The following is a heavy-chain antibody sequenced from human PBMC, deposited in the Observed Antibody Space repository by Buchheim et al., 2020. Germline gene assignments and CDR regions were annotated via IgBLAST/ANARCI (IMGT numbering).Heavy chain of an antibody. V-gene: IGHV4-34*01. D-gene: IGHD2-15*01. CDR3: ARGNCSGGSCYSEWFDP. J-gene: IGHJ5*02. CDR2: INHSGST. CDR1: GGSFSGYY. Sequence: QVQLQQWGAGLLKPSETLSLTCAVYGGSFSGYYWSWIRQPPGKGLEWIGEINHSGSTNYNPSLKSRVTISVDPSKNQFSLKLSSVTAADTAVYYCARGNCSGGSCYSEWFDPWGQGTL.